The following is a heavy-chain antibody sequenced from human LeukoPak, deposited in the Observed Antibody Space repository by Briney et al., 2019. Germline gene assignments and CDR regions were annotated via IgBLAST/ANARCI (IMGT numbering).Heavy chain of an antibody. CDR3: AREISLGYCSGGSCYLDY. J-gene: IGHJ4*02. CDR2: IYSGGST. V-gene: IGHV3-66*01. Sequence: PGGSLRLSCAASGFTVSSNYMSWVRQAPGKGLEWVSVIYSGGSTYYADPVKGRFTISRDNSKNTLYLQMNSLRAEDTAVYYCAREISLGYCSGGSCYLDYWGQGTLVTASS. D-gene: IGHD2-15*01. CDR1: GFTVSSNY.